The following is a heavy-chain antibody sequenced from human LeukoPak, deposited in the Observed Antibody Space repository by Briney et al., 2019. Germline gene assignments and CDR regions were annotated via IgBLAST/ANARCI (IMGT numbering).Heavy chain of an antibody. Sequence: SETLSLTCTVSGGSISSSNYYWGWIRQPPGKGLEWIGSSYYRGSTYYNPSLKSRVTISLDTSKNQFSLKLSSVTAVDTAVYYCRPYYYDSSGYYFDYWGQGTLVTVSS. V-gene: IGHV4-39*07. D-gene: IGHD3-22*01. CDR2: SYYRGST. CDR3: RPYYYDSSGYYFDY. J-gene: IGHJ4*02. CDR1: GGSISSSNYY.